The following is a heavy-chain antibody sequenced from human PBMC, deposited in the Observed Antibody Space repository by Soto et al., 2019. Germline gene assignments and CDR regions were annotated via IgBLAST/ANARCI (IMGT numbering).Heavy chain of an antibody. V-gene: IGHV4-39*01. CDR2: FFYDGNT. CDR1: GASISSSTYY. CDR3: ARPGFDCSGGSCYSIAPYYYYYMDV. Sequence: ETLSLTCTVSGASISSSTYYWGWIRQPPGKGLEWIGTFFYDGNTFYNPSLQSRVTISVDTSKNQFSLKLSSVTAADTAVYYCARPGFDCSGGSCYSIAPYYYYYMDVWGKGTTVTVSS. D-gene: IGHD2-15*01. J-gene: IGHJ6*03.